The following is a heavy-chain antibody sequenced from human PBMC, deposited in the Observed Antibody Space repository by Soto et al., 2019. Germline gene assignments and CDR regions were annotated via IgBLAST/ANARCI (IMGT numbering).Heavy chain of an antibody. D-gene: IGHD6-13*01. V-gene: IGHV3-23*01. J-gene: IGHJ4*02. CDR1: GFTFSSYA. Sequence: GGSLRLSCAASGFTFSSYAMSWVRQAPGRGLEWVSAISGSGGSTYYADSVKGRFTISRDNSQNTLYLQMNGLRAEDTALYYFAKETGYSSSGFEFDYGGQGTLVTVS. CDR3: AKETGYSSSGFEFDY. CDR2: ISGSGGST.